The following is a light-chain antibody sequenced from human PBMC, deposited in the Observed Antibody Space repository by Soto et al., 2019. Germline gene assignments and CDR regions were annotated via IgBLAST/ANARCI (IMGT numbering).Light chain of an antibody. Sequence: DIQLTQSPSFLSASVGDRVTITCRARQGISSYLAWYQQKPGKAPKLLIYAASTLQSGVPSRFSGSGSGTEFTLTIRSLQPEDFATDYCQQLNSYPITFGQGTRLEIK. CDR2: AAS. CDR3: QQLNSYPIT. CDR1: QGISSY. J-gene: IGKJ5*01. V-gene: IGKV1-9*01.